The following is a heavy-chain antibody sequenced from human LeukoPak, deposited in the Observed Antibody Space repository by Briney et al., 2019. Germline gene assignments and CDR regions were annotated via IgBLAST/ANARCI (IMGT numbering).Heavy chain of an antibody. Sequence: GGSLRLSCAASGFTFSVYSMNWVRQAPGKGLEWVSYISSSSSTMSYADSVKGRFTISRDNAKNSLYLQMNSLRAEDTAVYYCARDLTLDYWGQGTLVTVSS. D-gene: IGHD4/OR15-4a*01. CDR2: ISSSSSTM. CDR1: GFTFSVYS. J-gene: IGHJ4*02. V-gene: IGHV3-48*01. CDR3: ARDLTLDY.